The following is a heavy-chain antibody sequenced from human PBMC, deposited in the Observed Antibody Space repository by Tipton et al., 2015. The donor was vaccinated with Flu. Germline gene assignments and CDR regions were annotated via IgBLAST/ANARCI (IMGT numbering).Heavy chain of an antibody. CDR2: ISGSGGST. V-gene: IGHV3-23*01. CDR3: ATPVSDLGYCSSPSCWDY. CDR1: GFTFSSYA. J-gene: IGHJ4*02. D-gene: IGHD2-2*01. Sequence: CAASGFTFSSYAMSWVRQAPGKGLEWVSAISGSGGSTYYADSVKGRFTISRDNSKNTLYLQMNSLRAEDTAVYYCATPVSDLGYCSSPSCWDYWGQGTLVPVS.